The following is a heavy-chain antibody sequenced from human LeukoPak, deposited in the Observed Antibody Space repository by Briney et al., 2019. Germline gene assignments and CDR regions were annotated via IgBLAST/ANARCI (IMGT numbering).Heavy chain of an antibody. D-gene: IGHD1-1*01. Sequence: SETLSLTCAVYGGSFSGYYWSWIRQPPGKGLEWIGEINHSGSTNYNPSLKSRVTISVDTSKNQFSLKLSSVTAADTAVYYCARESGTTQGYYYYGMDVWGQGTTVTVSS. CDR2: INHSGST. V-gene: IGHV4-34*01. CDR3: ARESGTTQGYYYYGMDV. CDR1: GGSFSGYY. J-gene: IGHJ6*02.